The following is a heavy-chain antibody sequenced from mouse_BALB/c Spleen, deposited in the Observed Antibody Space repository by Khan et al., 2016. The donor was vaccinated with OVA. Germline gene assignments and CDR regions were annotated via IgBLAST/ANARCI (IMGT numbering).Heavy chain of an antibody. CDR2: ISSSDST. J-gene: IGHJ2*01. Sequence: EVQLQESGPSLVKPSQTLSLTCSVTGDSITSVYWNWIRKFPGNKLEYMGYISSSDSTFYNPSLKSRISITRDTSKNQYYLQLNSVTTEDTATYYCARCNYRYDGYFDYWGQGTTLTVSS. CDR1: GDSITSVY. D-gene: IGHD2-14*01. CDR3: ARCNYRYDGYFDY. V-gene: IGHV3-8*02.